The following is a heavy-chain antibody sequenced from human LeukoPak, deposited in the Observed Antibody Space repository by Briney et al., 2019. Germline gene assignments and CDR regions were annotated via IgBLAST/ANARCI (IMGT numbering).Heavy chain of an antibody. CDR1: GYTFTDYY. CDR2: MNPISGGT. CDR3: ARDIRLVPAAREVDY. Sequence: ASVKVSCKASGYTFTDYYMHWVRQAPEQGLEWMGWMNPISGGTIYAQKFQGRVTMTRDTSTSTAYMELSSLRYDDTAVYYCARDIRLVPAAREVDYWGQGTLVTVSS. D-gene: IGHD2-2*01. J-gene: IGHJ4*02. V-gene: IGHV1-2*02.